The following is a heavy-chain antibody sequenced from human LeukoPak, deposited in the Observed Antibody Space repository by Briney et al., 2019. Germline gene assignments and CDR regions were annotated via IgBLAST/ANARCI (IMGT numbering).Heavy chain of an antibody. CDR3: AKAKFCSGGSCFFDY. D-gene: IGHD2-15*01. CDR2: ISGSGGST. Sequence: GGSLRLSCAASGFTFSSYAMSWVRQAPGKGLEWVSAISGSGGSTYYADSVKGRFTISRDNSKNTLFLQMNSLRAEDTAVFYCAKAKFCSGGSCFFDYWGQGTLVTVSS. J-gene: IGHJ4*02. CDR1: GFTFSSYA. V-gene: IGHV3-23*01.